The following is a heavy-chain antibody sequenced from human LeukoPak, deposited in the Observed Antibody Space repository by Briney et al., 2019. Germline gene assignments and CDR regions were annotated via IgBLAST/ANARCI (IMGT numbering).Heavy chain of an antibody. CDR2: IYYSGST. J-gene: IGHJ6*03. CDR3: ARVGPWLGDYYYYMDV. D-gene: IGHD6-19*01. Sequence: PSETLSLTCTVSGDSISSGDYYWSWIRQPPGKGLEWIGYIYYSGSTYYNPSLKSRVTISVDTSKNQFSLKLSSVTAADTAVYYFARVGPWLGDYYYYMDVWGKGTTVTVSS. CDR1: GDSISSGDYY. V-gene: IGHV4-30-4*08.